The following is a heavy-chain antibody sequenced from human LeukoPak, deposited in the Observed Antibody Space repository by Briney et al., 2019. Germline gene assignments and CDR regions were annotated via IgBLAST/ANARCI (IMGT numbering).Heavy chain of an antibody. D-gene: IGHD2-15*01. CDR2: ISAGGGST. CDR3: ARAGRGGSCCYADY. J-gene: IGHJ4*02. Sequence: GGSLRLSCAASGFTFSNYAMSWVRQAPGKGLEWVSTISAGGGSTYYADSVKGRFTISRDNSKNTLYLQMSSLRAEDTAVYYCARAGRGGSCCYADYWGQGTLVTVSS. V-gene: IGHV3-23*01. CDR1: GFTFSNYA.